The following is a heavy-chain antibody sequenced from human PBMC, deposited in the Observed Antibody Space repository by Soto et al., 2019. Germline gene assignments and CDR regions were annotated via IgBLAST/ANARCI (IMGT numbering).Heavy chain of an antibody. D-gene: IGHD3-10*01. Sequence: VVLLESGGGLVQPGGSLRLSCEVSGFAFSFYSMSWVRQAPGKGLEWVASISGNGGTTYYAASGKGRFTFSRDNSKNTLCLQMNNLRGEDTAVYYCAKDRGGFTNGWEFFDSWGQGTLVTVSS. J-gene: IGHJ4*02. V-gene: IGHV3-23*01. CDR1: GFAFSFYS. CDR2: ISGNGGTT. CDR3: AKDRGGFTNGWEFFDS.